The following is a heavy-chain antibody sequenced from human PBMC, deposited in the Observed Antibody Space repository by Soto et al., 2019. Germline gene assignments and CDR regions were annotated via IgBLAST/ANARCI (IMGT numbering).Heavy chain of an antibody. J-gene: IGHJ6*02. V-gene: IGHV3-49*03. D-gene: IGHD2-2*02. CDR2: IRSKAYGGTT. CDR3: TQGGYCSSTSCYTYGMDV. Sequence: SLRLSCTASGFTFGAYAMSWFRQAPGKGLEWVSFIRSKAYGGTTEYAASVKGRFTISRDDSKSITYLQMNSLKTEDTAVYYCTQGGYCSSTSCYTYGMDVWGQGTTVTVSS. CDR1: GFTFGAYA.